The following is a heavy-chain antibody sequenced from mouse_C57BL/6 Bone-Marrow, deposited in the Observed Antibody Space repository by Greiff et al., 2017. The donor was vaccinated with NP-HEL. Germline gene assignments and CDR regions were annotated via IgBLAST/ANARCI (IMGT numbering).Heavy chain of an antibody. V-gene: IGHV1-50*01. CDR1: GYTFTSYW. CDR2: IDPSDSYT. J-gene: IGHJ2*01. Sequence: VQLQQPGAELVKPGASVKLSCKASGYTFTSYWMQWVKQRPGQGLEWIGEIDPSDSYTNYNQKFKGKATLTVDTSSSTAYMQLSSLTSEDSAVYYCASGYYYGSSYYFDYWGQGTTLTVSS. D-gene: IGHD1-1*01. CDR3: ASGYYYGSSYYFDY.